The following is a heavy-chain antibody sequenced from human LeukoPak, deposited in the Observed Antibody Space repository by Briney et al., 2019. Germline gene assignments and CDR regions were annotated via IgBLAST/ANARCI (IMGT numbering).Heavy chain of an antibody. V-gene: IGHV3-21*04. Sequence: GGSLRLSCAASGITFSSYSMNWVRQAPGKGLEWVSSISSSSSYIYYADSVKGRFTISRDNSKNTLYLQMNSLRAEDTAVYYCARAQGVAATLDYWGQGTLVTVSS. D-gene: IGHD2-15*01. CDR1: GITFSSYS. CDR3: ARAQGVAATLDY. J-gene: IGHJ4*02. CDR2: ISSSSSYI.